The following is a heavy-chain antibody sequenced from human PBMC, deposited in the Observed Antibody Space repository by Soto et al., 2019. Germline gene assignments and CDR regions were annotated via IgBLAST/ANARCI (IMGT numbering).Heavy chain of an antibody. D-gene: IGHD1-20*01. V-gene: IGHV4-59*01. CDR1: GGSISNYY. CDR2: ISYSGNT. CDR3: AGVVDMTMGYNW. J-gene: IGHJ4*02. Sequence: QVQLQESGPGLVKPSETLSLTCTVSGGSISNYYWSWIRQPTGKGLEWIGDISYSGNTNYNPSLTSPVTMSLDASKNQFSLRLSSVTATDTAVYYCAGVVDMTMGYNWWGQGILVTVSS.